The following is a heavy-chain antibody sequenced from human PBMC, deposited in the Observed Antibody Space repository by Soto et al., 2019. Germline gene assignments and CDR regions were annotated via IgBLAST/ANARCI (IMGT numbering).Heavy chain of an antibody. CDR1: GFTFSSYA. Sequence: QVQLVESGGGVVQPGRSLRLSCAASGFTFSSYAMHWVRQAPGKGLEWVAVISYDGSNKYYADSVKGRFTISRDNSKNTLYLQMNSLRAEDTAVHYCAREWEWELAAGIAFDIWGQGTMVTVSS. D-gene: IGHD1-26*01. J-gene: IGHJ3*02. V-gene: IGHV3-30-3*01. CDR3: AREWEWELAAGIAFDI. CDR2: ISYDGSNK.